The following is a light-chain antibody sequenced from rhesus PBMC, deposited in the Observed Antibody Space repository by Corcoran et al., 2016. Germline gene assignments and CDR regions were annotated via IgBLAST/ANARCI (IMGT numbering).Light chain of an antibody. Sequence: QSALTQPPSVSKSLGQSVTISCTGTSSDIGGYNDVSWYQQHPGTAPRLLIYDVSKRPSGVSDRFSGSKSGNTASLTISGLQAEDEADYSCCSYRSGSTYIFGAGTRLTVL. J-gene: IGLJ1*01. V-gene: IGLV2S9*01. CDR2: DVS. CDR3: CSYRSGSTYI. CDR1: SSDIGGYND.